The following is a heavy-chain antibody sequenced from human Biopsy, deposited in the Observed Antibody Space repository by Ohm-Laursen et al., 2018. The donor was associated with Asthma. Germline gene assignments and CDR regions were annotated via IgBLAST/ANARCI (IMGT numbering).Heavy chain of an antibody. CDR2: INHRGST. CDR1: GGSFSNYY. D-gene: IGHD1-26*01. CDR3: ARDRGGTYGRTFES. Sequence: SDTLSLTCAVYGGSFSNYYWTWIRQPPGKGLEWIGEINHRGSTNYNPSLKSRVTLSVDTSKNQFSVKLRSVTAADTAVYYCARDRGGTYGRTFESWGQGTLVTVSS. J-gene: IGHJ4*02. V-gene: IGHV4-34*01.